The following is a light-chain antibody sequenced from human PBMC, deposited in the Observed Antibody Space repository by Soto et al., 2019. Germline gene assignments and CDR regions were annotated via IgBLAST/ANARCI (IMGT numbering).Light chain of an antibody. CDR3: QQYNNWPLT. V-gene: IGKV3-15*01. Sequence: EIVMTQSPATLSVSPGERATLSCRASQSFSSNLAWYQQKPGQAPRLLIYGASTRATGIQARFSGSGSGTEFTLTISSLQSEDFAVYYCQQYNNWPLTFGGGTKVEIK. J-gene: IGKJ4*01. CDR2: GAS. CDR1: QSFSSN.